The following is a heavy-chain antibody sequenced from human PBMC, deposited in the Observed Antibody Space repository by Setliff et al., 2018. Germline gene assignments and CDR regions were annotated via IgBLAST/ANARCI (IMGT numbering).Heavy chain of an antibody. V-gene: IGHV1-18*01. J-gene: IGHJ3*01. CDR2: ISAYTGNA. CDR3: AISTLSICSGGSCPNAFDV. D-gene: IGHD2-15*01. CDR1: GYTFSDYG. Sequence: ASVKVSCKASGYTFSDYGITWVRQAPGQGLEWMGWISAYTGNAYYAHKLQDRVTMTTDTSTGTAYMELRSLTSDDTAIYYCAISTLSICSGGSCPNAFDVWGQGTMVTVSS.